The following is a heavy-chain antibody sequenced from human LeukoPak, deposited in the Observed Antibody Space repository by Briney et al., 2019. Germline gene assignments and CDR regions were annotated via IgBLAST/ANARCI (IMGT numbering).Heavy chain of an antibody. CDR2: MYYSGNT. CDR1: GGSISSYY. J-gene: IGHJ3*02. D-gene: IGHD1-26*01. V-gene: IGHV4-59*08. Sequence: PSETLSLTCSVSGGSISSYYWSWIRQPPGKGLEWIGYMYYSGNTNYNPSLKSRVTTSVDSSKNQFSLKLSPVTAADTAVYYCARHTLVGARNAFDIWGQGTMVTVSS. CDR3: ARHTLVGARNAFDI.